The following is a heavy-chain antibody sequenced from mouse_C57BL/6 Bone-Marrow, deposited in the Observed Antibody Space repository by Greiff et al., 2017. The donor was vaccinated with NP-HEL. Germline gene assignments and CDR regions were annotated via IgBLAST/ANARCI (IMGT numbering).Heavy chain of an antibody. CDR1: GFTFSDAW. Sequence: EVKLVESGGGLVQPGGSMKLSCAASGFTFSDAWMDWVRQSPEKGLEWVAEIRNKANNHATYYAESVKGRFTISRDDSKSSVYLQMNSLRAEDTGIYYCRGCVVAPYFDYWGQGTTLTVSS. D-gene: IGHD1-1*01. V-gene: IGHV6-6*01. CDR2: IRNKANNHAT. J-gene: IGHJ2*01. CDR3: RGCVVAPYFDY.